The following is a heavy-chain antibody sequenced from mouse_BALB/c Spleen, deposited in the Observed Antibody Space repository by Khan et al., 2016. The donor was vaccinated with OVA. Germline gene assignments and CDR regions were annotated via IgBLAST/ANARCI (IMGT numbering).Heavy chain of an antibody. CDR2: IYPGTGST. Sequence: QVQLQQSGAELVRPGASVKLSCKTSGYIFTSYWIHWVKQRSGQGLEWIARIYPGTGSTYYNEKFKGKATLPADQSSSTAYMQLSSLKSEASAVYVGASVWYDNHAMDYWGQGTSVTVSS. CDR3: ASVWYDNHAMDY. V-gene: IGHV1S132*01. D-gene: IGHD2-10*02. CDR1: GYIFTSYW. J-gene: IGHJ4*01.